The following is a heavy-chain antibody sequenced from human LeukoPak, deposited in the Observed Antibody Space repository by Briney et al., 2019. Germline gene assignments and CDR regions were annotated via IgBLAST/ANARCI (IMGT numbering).Heavy chain of an antibody. CDR2: INPNSGGT. V-gene: IGHV1-69*10. J-gene: IGHJ4*02. CDR1: GGTFSSYA. CDR3: ATDNQVGATIEGLDY. Sequence: GASVKVSCKASGGTFSSYAISWVRQAPGQGLEWMGWINPNSGGTNYAQKFQGRVTMTEDTSTDTAYMELSSLRSEDTAVYYCATDNQVGATIEGLDYWGQGTLVTVSS. D-gene: IGHD1-26*01.